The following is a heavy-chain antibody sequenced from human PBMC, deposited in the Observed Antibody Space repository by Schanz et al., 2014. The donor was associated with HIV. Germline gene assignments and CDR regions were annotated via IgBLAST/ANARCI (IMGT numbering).Heavy chain of an antibody. D-gene: IGHD3-22*01. CDR1: GFTFSSYG. J-gene: IGHJ6*02. V-gene: IGHV3-33*06. CDR3: AKDRNYYDSKYRGKGNYYYYYGMDV. Sequence: QVQLVESEGGVVQPGRSLRLSCAASGFTFSSYGMHWVRQAPGKGLEWVAVIWFDGRNKYYGDSVKGRFTISRDNSKNTLNLQMKSLRAEDTAVYYCAKDRNYYDSKYRGKGNYYYYYGMDVWGQGTTVTVSS. CDR2: IWFDGRNK.